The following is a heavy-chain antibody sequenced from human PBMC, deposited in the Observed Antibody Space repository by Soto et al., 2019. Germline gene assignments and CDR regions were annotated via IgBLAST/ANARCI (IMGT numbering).Heavy chain of an antibody. J-gene: IGHJ4*02. D-gene: IGHD6-19*01. CDR2: IKQDGSEK. CDR1: GFTFSNYW. CDR3: VTIGDNSCWYND. V-gene: IGHV3-7*01. Sequence: VQLVQSGGGLVQSGGSLRLSFAASGFTFSNYWMSWVRQAPGKGLAGVASIKQDGSEKRYEDSVNCRFTISKDNGEASLYLQMRILTADDTAVYYCVTIGDNSCWYNDWGQGTLVTVSA.